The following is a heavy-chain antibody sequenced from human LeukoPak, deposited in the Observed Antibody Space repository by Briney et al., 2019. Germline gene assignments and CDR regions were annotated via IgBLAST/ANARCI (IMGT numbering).Heavy chain of an antibody. V-gene: IGHV3-7*01. CDR2: IKEDGSEK. J-gene: IGHJ4*02. CDR1: GFTFSSSW. Sequence: GGSLRLSCAVSGFTFSSSWMSWVRQAPGKGLEWVANIKEDGSEKYYVDSVKGRFTISRDNAKNSLYLQLNSLRVEDTAVYYCARHSSGYYWGQGTLVTVSS. D-gene: IGHD3-22*01. CDR3: ARHSSGYY.